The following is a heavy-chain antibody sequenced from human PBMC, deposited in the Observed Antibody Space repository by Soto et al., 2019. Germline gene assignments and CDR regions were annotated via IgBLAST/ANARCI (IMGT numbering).Heavy chain of an antibody. CDR1: GGSISSYY. D-gene: IGHD5-12*01. CDR2: IYYSGST. J-gene: IGHJ4*02. CDR3: EGWRRWLQFDY. V-gene: IGHV4-59*01. Sequence: TETLSLTCTVSGGSISSYYWSWIRQPPGKGLEWIGYIYYSGSTNYNPSLKSRVTISVDTSKKQLSLKLTSVNAADTAVYYCEGWRRWLQFDYWGPVHLVPVSS.